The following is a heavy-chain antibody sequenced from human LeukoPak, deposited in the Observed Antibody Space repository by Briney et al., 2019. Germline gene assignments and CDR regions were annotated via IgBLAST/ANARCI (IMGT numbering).Heavy chain of an antibody. CDR1: GGTFSSYA. V-gene: IGHV1-69*05. Sequence: SVKVSCKASGGTFSSYAISWVRQAPGQGLEWMGGIIPIFGTANYAQKFQGRATLTRDTSTSTDYMELSSLRSEDTAIYYCARDHSRTEGGISFWWFDPWGQGTLVTVSS. CDR3: ARDHSRTEGGISFWWFDP. D-gene: IGHD3-10*01. J-gene: IGHJ5*02. CDR2: IIPIFGTA.